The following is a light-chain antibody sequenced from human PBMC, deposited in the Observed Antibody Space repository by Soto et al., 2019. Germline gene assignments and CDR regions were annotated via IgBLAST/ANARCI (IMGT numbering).Light chain of an antibody. CDR2: GAS. Sequence: ELVWTQSPCTLSLSPGERATLSCRASQSVGSSLSWYQQKPGRAPRLLFYGASNRATAIPDRFSSSGFGTDFTLTITRLEPEDFAVYYCQLSGGLPRTFGPGTKVDIK. V-gene: IGKV3-20*01. CDR3: QLSGGLPRT. CDR1: QSVGSS. J-gene: IGKJ1*01.